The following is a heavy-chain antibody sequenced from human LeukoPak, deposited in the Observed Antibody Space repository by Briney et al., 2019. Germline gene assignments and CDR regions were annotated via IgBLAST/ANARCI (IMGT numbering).Heavy chain of an antibody. CDR1: GGSISSGGYS. CDR2: IYHSGST. Sequence: TLSLTCAVXGGSISSGGYSWSWIRQPQGKGLEWIVYIYHSGSTYYNPSLKSRITITVNRSKNQFSLKLSSVTAADTAVYYCAIVGLLGYFDYWGQGTLVTVSS. J-gene: IGHJ4*02. V-gene: IGHV4-30-2*01. CDR3: AIVGLLGYFDY. D-gene: IGHD3-10*01.